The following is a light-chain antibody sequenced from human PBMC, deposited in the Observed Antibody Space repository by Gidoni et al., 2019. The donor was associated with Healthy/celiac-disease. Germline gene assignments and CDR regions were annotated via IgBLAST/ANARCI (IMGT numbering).Light chain of an antibody. CDR2: QDS. V-gene: IGLV3-1*01. J-gene: IGLJ1*01. CDR1: KLGDKY. CDR3: QAWDSSTAGV. Sequence: SYELTQPPPVSVSPGQTASIPCSGDKLGDKYACWYQQKPGQSPVLVIYQDSKRPSGIPERFSGSNSGNTATLTISGTQAMDEADYYCQAWDSSTAGVFGTGTKVTVL.